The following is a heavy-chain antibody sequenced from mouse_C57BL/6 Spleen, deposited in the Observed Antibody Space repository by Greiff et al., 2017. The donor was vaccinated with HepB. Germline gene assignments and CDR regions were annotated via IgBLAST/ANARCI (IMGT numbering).Heavy chain of an antibody. Sequence: EVQLVESGGGLVQPGGSLSLSCAASGFTFTDYYMSWVRQPPGKALEWLGFIRNKANGYTTEYSASVKGRFTISRDNSQSILYLQMNALRAEDSATYYCARELGRAMDYWGQGTSVTVSS. V-gene: IGHV7-3*01. D-gene: IGHD4-1*01. J-gene: IGHJ4*01. CDR2: IRNKANGYTT. CDR1: GFTFTDYY. CDR3: ARELGRAMDY.